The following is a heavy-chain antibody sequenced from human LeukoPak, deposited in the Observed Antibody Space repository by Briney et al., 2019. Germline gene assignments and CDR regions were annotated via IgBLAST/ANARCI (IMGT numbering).Heavy chain of an antibody. CDR1: GGSLSYYS. Sequence: PSETRSPTCAVYGGSLSYYSWSWIRQPPEKGLEWIGEINRSGSTNYNPSLKSRVTISVDTSKNQFSLKLSSVTAADTAVYYCARGGFYCGDDCYVELWGEGPLVRVSS. J-gene: IGHJ4*02. V-gene: IGHV4-34*01. CDR3: ARGGFYCGDDCYVEL. D-gene: IGHD2-21*02. CDR2: INRSGST.